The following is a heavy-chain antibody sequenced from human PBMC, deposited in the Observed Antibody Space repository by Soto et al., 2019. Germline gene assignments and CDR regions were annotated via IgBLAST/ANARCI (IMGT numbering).Heavy chain of an antibody. V-gene: IGHV1-18*01. D-gene: IGHD6-13*01. CDR3: ARDVPESSSLDY. J-gene: IGHJ4*02. CDR2: ISAYDGNT. Sequence: ASVKVSCKASGYTFTSYGISWVRQAPGQGLEWMGWISAYDGNTNYAQKLQGRVTMTTDTSTSTAYMELSSLRSEDTAVYYCARDVPESSSLDYWGQETLVTVSS. CDR1: GYTFTSYG.